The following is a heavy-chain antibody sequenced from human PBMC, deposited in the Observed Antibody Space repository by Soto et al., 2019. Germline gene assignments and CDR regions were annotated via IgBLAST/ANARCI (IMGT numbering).Heavy chain of an antibody. D-gene: IGHD3-3*01. J-gene: IGHJ6*02. V-gene: IGHV4-59*01. CDR1: AGSISSYY. Sequence: QVQLQESGPGLVKPSETLSLTCTVSAGSISSYYWSWIRQPPGKGLEWIGYIYYSGSTNYNPSLKSRVTKSVDTSKILFSHKLSSVTAADTAVYYCARRSAANDFWGGPWDGMDVWGQGTTVTVTS. CDR2: IYYSGST. CDR3: ARRSAANDFWGGPWDGMDV.